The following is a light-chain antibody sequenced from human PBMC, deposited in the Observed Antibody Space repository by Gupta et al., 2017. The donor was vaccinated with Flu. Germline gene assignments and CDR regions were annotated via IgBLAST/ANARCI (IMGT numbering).Light chain of an antibody. Sequence: SITISCTGTSSDIGDYNYVSWYQHHPGKAHKLLIYGVTKRSSGVSNRFSGSKSGDTASLTISGLQAEDEADYYCRSCTSSNTVVFGGGTKLTVL. J-gene: IGLJ2*01. V-gene: IGLV2-14*01. CDR1: SSDIGDYNY. CDR3: RSCTSSNTVV. CDR2: GVT.